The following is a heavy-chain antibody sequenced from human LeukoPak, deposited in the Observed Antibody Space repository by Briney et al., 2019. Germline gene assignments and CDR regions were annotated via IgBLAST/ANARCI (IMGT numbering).Heavy chain of an antibody. CDR1: GYTFTNYY. CDR3: AREMPRTYYFDY. J-gene: IGHJ4*02. V-gene: IGHV1-46*01. D-gene: IGHD1-14*01. CDR2: INPSGGST. Sequence: ASVKVSCKASGYTFTNYYIHWVRQAPGQGLEWMGNINPSGGSTTYAQRFQDRVLMTGDTSTGSVYMELSSLRSEDTAIYYCAREMPRTYYFDYWGQGTLVTAPS.